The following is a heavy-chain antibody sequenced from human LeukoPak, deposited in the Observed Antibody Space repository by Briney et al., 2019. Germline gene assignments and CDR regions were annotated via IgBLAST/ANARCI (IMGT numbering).Heavy chain of an antibody. D-gene: IGHD3-22*01. CDR2: IYTSGST. J-gene: IGHJ4*02. V-gene: IGHV4-4*07. Sequence: SETLSLTCTVSGGSISSYYWSWLRQPAGKGLEWIGRIYTSGSTNYNPSLKSRVTMSVDTSKNQFSLKLSSVTAADTAVYYCARDRAYYYDSSGYYPPTYYFDYWGQGTLVTVSS. CDR1: GGSISSYY. CDR3: ARDRAYYYDSSGYYPPTYYFDY.